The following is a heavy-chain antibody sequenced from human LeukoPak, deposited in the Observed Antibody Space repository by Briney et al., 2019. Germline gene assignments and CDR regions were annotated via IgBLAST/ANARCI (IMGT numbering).Heavy chain of an antibody. J-gene: IGHJ4*01. D-gene: IGHD1-26*01. CDR2: IYTSGST. CDR3: AGDAELLGYFDY. CDR1: GGSISSGSYY. V-gene: IGHV4-61*02. Sequence: SETLSLTCTVSGGSISSGSYYWSWIRQPAGKGLEWIGRIYTSGSTNYNPSLKSRVTISVDTSKNQFSLKLSSVTAADTAVYYCAGDAELLGYFDYWGQEPWSPSPQ.